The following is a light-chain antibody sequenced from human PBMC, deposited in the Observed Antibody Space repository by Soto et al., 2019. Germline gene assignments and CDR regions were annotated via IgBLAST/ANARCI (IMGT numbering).Light chain of an antibody. V-gene: IGKV1-39*01. CDR3: QQSYSPPWT. J-gene: IGKJ1*01. Sequence: DIQMTQSPSSLSASVGDRVTITCRASQSMGSSLNWYQQKPGKAPKLLIYSASSLQSGVPSRFSGSGSGTDFTLTISSLQPEDFATFHCQQSYSPPWTFGQGTKVEIK. CDR1: QSMGSS. CDR2: SAS.